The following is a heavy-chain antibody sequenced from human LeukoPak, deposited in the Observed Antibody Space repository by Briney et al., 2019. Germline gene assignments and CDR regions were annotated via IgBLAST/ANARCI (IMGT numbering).Heavy chain of an antibody. Sequence: GRSLRLSCTASGFTFGDYAMSWVRQAPEKGLEWVAFIRSTAYGATTEYAASVKDRFTISRDDSKRIAYLQMNSLKTDDTAVYYCTRGVYQLLYFDYWGQGALVTVSS. CDR2: IRSTAYGATT. J-gene: IGHJ4*02. V-gene: IGHV3-49*04. D-gene: IGHD6-13*01. CDR1: GFTFGDYA. CDR3: TRGVYQLLYFDY.